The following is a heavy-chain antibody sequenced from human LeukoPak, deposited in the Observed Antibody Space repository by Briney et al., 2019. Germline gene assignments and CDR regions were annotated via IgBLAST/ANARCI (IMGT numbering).Heavy chain of an antibody. CDR2: IYHSGST. J-gene: IGHJ4*02. D-gene: IGHD3/OR15-3a*01. V-gene: IGHV4-4*02. CDR3: ARGPRRTV. CDR1: GGSISSSIW. Sequence: PSETLSLTCAVSGGSISSSIWWSWVRQPPGKGLEWIGEIYHSGSTNYNPSLKSRVTISVDTSKNQFSLKLSSVTAADTAVYYCARGPRRTVWGQGTLVTVSS.